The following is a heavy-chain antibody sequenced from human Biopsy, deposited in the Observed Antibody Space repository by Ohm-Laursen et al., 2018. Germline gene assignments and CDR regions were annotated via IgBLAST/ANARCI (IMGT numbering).Heavy chain of an antibody. CDR3: VRGVDYYDPYRYYALDV. J-gene: IGHJ6*02. CDR1: GESFNGYY. V-gene: IGHV4-34*01. Sequence: SETLSLTCAVYGESFNGYYWSWIRQTPGKGLEGIGEINHSGRTNYNPSLKSRITISVDTSKNQFSLKVRSVTAADTAVYYCVRGVDYYDPYRYYALDVWGQETTVTVSS. D-gene: IGHD3-22*01. CDR2: INHSGRT.